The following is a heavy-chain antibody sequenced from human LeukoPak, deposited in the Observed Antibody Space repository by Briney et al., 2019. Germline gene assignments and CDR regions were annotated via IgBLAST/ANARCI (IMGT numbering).Heavy chain of an antibody. V-gene: IGHV1-46*01. J-gene: IGHJ4*02. D-gene: IGHD2-21*02. Sequence: ASVKVSCKASGYTFTSYYMHWVRQAPGQGLEWMGIINPSGGSTSYAQKFQGRVTMTRDTSTSTVYMELSSLRSEDTAVYYCARDLAVVTAIPSPCGPEDYWGQGILVTVPS. CDR1: GYTFTSYY. CDR3: ARDLAVVTAIPSPCGPEDY. CDR2: INPSGGST.